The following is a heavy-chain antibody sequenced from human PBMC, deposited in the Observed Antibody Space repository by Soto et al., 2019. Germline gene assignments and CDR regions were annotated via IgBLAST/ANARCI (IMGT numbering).Heavy chain of an antibody. CDR1: GYSISSSDW. J-gene: IGHJ5*02. Sequence: QVQLQESGPGLVKPSDTLSLTCAVSGYSISSSDWWGWIRQPPGKGLEWIWYIYYSGSTYYEPSRKSRVTMSVDTAKNQFSLKLRSVTAVDPAVYYCARYVTPHNNWFDPWGQGTLVTVSS. V-gene: IGHV4-28*01. CDR3: ARYVTPHNNWFDP. CDR2: IYYSGST. D-gene: IGHD2-21*02.